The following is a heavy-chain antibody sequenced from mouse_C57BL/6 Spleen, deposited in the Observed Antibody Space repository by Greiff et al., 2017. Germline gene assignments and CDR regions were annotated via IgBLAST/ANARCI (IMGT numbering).Heavy chain of an antibody. J-gene: IGHJ4*01. CDR2: IDPSDSYT. CDR3: ARKLYYGSSYYAMDY. V-gene: IGHV1-50*01. D-gene: IGHD1-1*01. CDR1: GYTFTSYW. Sequence: QVHVKQPGAELVKPGASVKLSCKASGYTFTSYWMQWVKQRPGQGLEWIGEIDPSDSYTNYNQKFKGKATLTVDTSSSTAYMQLSSLTSEDSAVYYCARKLYYGSSYYAMDYWGQGTSVTVSS.